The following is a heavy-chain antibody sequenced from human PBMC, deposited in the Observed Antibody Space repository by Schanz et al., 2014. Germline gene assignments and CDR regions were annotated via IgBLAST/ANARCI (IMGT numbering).Heavy chain of an antibody. CDR3: ARVVRSDYLSELDF. Sequence: QVQLVQSGAELKKPGASVKVSCKASGYTFTRYGINWVRQAPGQGLEWMGWISAYNGNTNYAQKVQGRVTLTTDTSTSTAYMELRSLTSDDTAVYYCARVVRSDYLSELDFWGQGTQVIVSS. V-gene: IGHV1-18*04. CDR1: GYTFTRYG. CDR2: ISAYNGNT. J-gene: IGHJ4*02. D-gene: IGHD4-17*01.